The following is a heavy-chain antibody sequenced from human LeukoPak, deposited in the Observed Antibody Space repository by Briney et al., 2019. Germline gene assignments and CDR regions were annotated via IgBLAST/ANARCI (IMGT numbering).Heavy chain of an antibody. J-gene: IGHJ4*02. D-gene: IGHD2-2*01. CDR2: INHSGST. V-gene: IGHV4-34*01. Sequence: SETLSLTCAVYGGSFSGYYWSWIRQPPGKGLEWIGEINHSGSTNYNPSLKSRVTISVDTSKNQFSLKLSSVTAADTAVYYCARAYCSSTSCFNGYNWSYFLDYWGQGTLVTVSS. CDR3: ARAYCSSTSCFNGYNWSYFLDY. CDR1: GGSFSGYY.